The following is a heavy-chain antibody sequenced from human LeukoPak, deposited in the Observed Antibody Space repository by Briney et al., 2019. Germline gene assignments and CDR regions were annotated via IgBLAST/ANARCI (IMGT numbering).Heavy chain of an antibody. CDR1: GVTFSNYA. CDR2: IFGRGAST. D-gene: IGHD3-9*01. CDR3: AKWGDYDVLTGYYDSDY. J-gene: IGHJ4*02. Sequence: PGASLRLSCAASGVTFSNYAMSWVRQAPGKGLEWVSAIFGRGASTYYADSVKGRFTISRDNSKNTLYLQMNSLRAEDTALYYCAKWGDYDVLTGYYDSDYWGQGTLVTVSS. V-gene: IGHV3-23*01.